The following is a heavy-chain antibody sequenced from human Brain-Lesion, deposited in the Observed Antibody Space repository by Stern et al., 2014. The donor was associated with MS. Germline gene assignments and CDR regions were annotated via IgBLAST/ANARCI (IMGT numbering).Heavy chain of an antibody. CDR2: IWPGDSDT. CDR3: ARRGDSSSSGFDY. Sequence: EVQLVESGAEVKKPGESLKISCKGSGYRFTSYWIGWVRQMHGKGLEWMGIIWPGDSDTRYSPSFQGQVTISADKSISTAYLQWSSLQASDTAMYYCARRGDSSSSGFDYWGQGTLVIVSS. J-gene: IGHJ4*02. CDR1: GYRFTSYW. V-gene: IGHV5-51*01. D-gene: IGHD6-6*01.